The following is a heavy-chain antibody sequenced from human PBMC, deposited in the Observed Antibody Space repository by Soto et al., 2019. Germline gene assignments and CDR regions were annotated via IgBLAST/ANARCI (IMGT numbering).Heavy chain of an antibody. Sequence: SETLSLTCTVSGGSVSSGSYYWSWIRQPPGKGLERIGYIYYSGSTNYNPSFKSRVTISVDTSKNHFSLKLSSVTAADTALYYCARGPVWYSSGWYQSPPDYWGQGTLVTVSS. CDR3: ARGPVWYSSGWYQSPPDY. D-gene: IGHD6-19*01. J-gene: IGHJ4*02. CDR1: GGSVSSGSYY. V-gene: IGHV4-61*01. CDR2: IYYSGST.